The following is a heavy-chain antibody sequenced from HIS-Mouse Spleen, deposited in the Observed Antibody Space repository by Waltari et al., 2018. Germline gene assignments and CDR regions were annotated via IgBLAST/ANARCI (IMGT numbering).Heavy chain of an antibody. V-gene: IGHV4-39*07. Sequence: QLQLQESGPGLVKPSETLSLTCTVPGCSISSSSYYWGWIRQPPGKGVEWVGSIYCNGTTSYNPALKSLVTISDETSKNQCSLRRSSVTAADTAVYYCAREIPYSSSWYDWYFDLWGRGTLVTVSS. CDR1: GCSISSSSYY. CDR2: IYCNGTT. CDR3: AREIPYSSSWYDWYFDL. D-gene: IGHD6-13*01. J-gene: IGHJ2*01.